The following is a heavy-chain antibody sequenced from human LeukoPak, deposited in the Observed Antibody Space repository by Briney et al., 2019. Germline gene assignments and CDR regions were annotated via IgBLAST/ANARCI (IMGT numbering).Heavy chain of an antibody. CDR3: ARPNYHGSGFEY. CDR2: IYPGDSNS. CDR1: GYSFTSYW. D-gene: IGHD3-10*01. Sequence: GESLKISCKASGYSFTSYWIGWVRQMPGKGLEWMGFIYPGDSNSRYSPSFQGQVTISVDKSISTAYLQWSSLKASDTAMYYCARPNYHGSGFEYWGQGTLVTVSS. J-gene: IGHJ4*02. V-gene: IGHV5-51*01.